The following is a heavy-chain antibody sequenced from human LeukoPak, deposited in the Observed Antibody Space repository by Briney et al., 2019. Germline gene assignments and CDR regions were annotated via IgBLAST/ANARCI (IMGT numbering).Heavy chain of an antibody. CDR3: ARVTGSYYFDY. CDR1: GFTVSSHY. V-gene: IGHV3-66*01. J-gene: IGHJ4*02. CDR2: IYSGGST. Sequence: GGSLRLSCAASGFTVSSHYMRWVRQAPGKGLEWVSVIYSGGSTYYADSVKGRFTISRDNSKNTLYLQMNSLRADDTAVYYCARVTGSYYFDYWGQGTLVTVSS. D-gene: IGHD6-6*01.